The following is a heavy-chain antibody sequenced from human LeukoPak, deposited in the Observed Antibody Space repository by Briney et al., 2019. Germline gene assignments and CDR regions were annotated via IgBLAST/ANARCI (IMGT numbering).Heavy chain of an antibody. CDR1: GGSISSYY. J-gene: IGHJ3*02. V-gene: IGHV4-59*01. CDR3: ARDRRRWSSYHAFDI. CDR2: IYYSGST. D-gene: IGHD1-26*01. Sequence: SETLSLTCTVSGGSISSYYWSWIRQPPGKGLEWIGYIYYSGSTNYNPSLKSRVTISVDTSKNQFSLKLSSVTAADTAVYYCARDRRRWSSYHAFDIWGQGTMVAVSS.